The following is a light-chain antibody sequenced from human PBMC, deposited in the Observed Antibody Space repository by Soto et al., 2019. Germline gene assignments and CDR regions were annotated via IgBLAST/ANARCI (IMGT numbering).Light chain of an antibody. CDR2: DVR. Sequence: QSALTQPASVSGSPGQSITISCTGTSSDVGGYNYVSWYQQHPGKAPKLMIYDVRNRPSGVSNRFSGSKSGNTASLTISGLQAEDEADYYCTSYTSTGAPVVFGGGTQLTVL. CDR1: SSDVGGYNY. V-gene: IGLV2-14*01. J-gene: IGLJ2*01. CDR3: TSYTSTGAPVV.